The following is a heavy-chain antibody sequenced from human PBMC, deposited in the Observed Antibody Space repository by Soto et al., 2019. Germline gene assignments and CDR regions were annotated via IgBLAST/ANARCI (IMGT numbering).Heavy chain of an antibody. D-gene: IGHD2-2*01. Sequence: EVQLLESGGGLVQPGGSLRLSCAASGFTFSSYAISWVRQAPGMGLEWVSGIIGSGTSTYYADSVKWRFTISRDNSKNTLFLQINSLRADDTAVYYCAKVKGLTVSSTNYWGQGTLVTVSS. J-gene: IGHJ4*02. CDR2: IIGSGTST. CDR3: AKVKGLTVSSTNY. CDR1: GFTFSSYA. V-gene: IGHV3-23*01.